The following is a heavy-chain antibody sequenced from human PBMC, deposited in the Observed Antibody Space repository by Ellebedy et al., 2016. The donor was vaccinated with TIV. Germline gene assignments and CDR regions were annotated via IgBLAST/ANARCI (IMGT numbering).Heavy chain of an antibody. J-gene: IGHJ6*02. V-gene: IGHV1-46*01. CDR3: ARDQGAVVTGYYYYGMDV. CDR1: GYTFTSYY. CDR2: INPSGGST. D-gene: IGHD4-23*01. Sequence: ASVKVSCXASGYTFTSYYMHWVRQALGQGLEWMGIINPSGGSTSYAQKFQGRVTMTRDTSTSTVYMELSSLRSEDTAVYYCARDQGAVVTGYYYYGMDVWGQGTTVTVSS.